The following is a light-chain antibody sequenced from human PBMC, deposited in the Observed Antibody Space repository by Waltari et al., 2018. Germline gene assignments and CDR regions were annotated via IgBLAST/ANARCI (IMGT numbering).Light chain of an antibody. Sequence: QSVLTQPPSASGTPGQKITISCSGSTSNIGSNTVDWYQQLPGTAPKLLMYSNNLRPSGVPGRFYGSKSGSSASLAIVGLQSEDDADYYCAAWDDSLKGVVFGGGTKVTVL. CDR2: SNN. J-gene: IGLJ2*01. CDR1: TSNIGSNT. CDR3: AAWDDSLKGVV. V-gene: IGLV1-44*01.